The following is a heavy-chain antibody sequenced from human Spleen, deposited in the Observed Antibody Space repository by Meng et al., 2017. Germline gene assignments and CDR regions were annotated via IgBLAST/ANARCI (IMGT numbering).Heavy chain of an antibody. CDR3: AAYSGSYMGY. CDR2: ISSSGST. CDR1: GGSISPYF. J-gene: IGHJ4*02. D-gene: IGHD1-26*01. V-gene: IGHV4-4*07. Sequence: SETLSLTCTVSGGSISPYFWSWIRKPAGEGLEWIGRISSSGSTNYNPSLKSRVTMSVDTSKNQFSLKLSSVTAADTAVYYCAAYSGSYMGYWGQGTLVTVSS.